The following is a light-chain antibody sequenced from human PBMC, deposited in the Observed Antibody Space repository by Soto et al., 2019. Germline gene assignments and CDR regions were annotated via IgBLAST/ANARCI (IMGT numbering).Light chain of an antibody. CDR2: GAS. Sequence: IELTQSPGTLSLSPGERATLSCRASQGVSSNSLAWYQQKPGQAPRLLIYGASSRATGIPDRFSASGSGTDFTLTINRLEPEDFAVYYCQQYGNSPRFTFGPGTKVEI. CDR1: QGVSSNS. CDR3: QQYGNSPRFT. J-gene: IGKJ3*01. V-gene: IGKV3-20*01.